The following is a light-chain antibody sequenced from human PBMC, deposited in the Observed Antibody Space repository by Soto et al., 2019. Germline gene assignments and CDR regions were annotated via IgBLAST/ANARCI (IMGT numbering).Light chain of an antibody. CDR1: NSDVGGYNY. Sequence: QSALTQPASVSGSPGQSITISCTGTNSDVGGYNYVSWYQQHPGKAPELMIYEVSHRPSGVSNRFSGSKSDNTASLTISGLQADDEADYYCSSYTSISTLYVFGTGTKLTVL. CDR3: SSYTSISTLYV. V-gene: IGLV2-14*01. J-gene: IGLJ1*01. CDR2: EVS.